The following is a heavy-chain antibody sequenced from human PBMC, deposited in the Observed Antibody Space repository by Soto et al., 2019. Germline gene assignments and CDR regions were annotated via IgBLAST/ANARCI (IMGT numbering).Heavy chain of an antibody. D-gene: IGHD5-18*01. Sequence: QVQLVESGGGLVKPGGSLRLSCAASGFIFSDYSMTWIRQAPGKGLEWVSYISTSGSTKYYADSVKGRFTISRDNAKNSLYLQMNGLRAEDTAAYFCARDQDSAMVMETPGYYFDFWGQGTLVTVSS. CDR1: GFIFSDYS. CDR3: ARDQDSAMVMETPGYYFDF. CDR2: ISTSGSTK. J-gene: IGHJ4*02. V-gene: IGHV3-11*01.